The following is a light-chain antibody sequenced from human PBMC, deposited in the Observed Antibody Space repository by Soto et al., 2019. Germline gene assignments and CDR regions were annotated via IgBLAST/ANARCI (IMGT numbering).Light chain of an antibody. J-gene: IGKJ1*01. V-gene: IGKV3-20*01. CDR1: QSVSSSY. Sequence: EIVLTQSPGTLSLSPGERATLSCRASQSVSSSYLAWYQQKGGQAPRLLIYGASSRATGITDRFSGSGSGTDFTLTISRREPEDFAVYYCQQYVRSPWTFGQGTKVEIK. CDR3: QQYVRSPWT. CDR2: GAS.